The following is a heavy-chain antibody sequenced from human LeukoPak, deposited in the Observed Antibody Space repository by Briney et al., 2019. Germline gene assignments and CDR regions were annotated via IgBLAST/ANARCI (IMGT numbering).Heavy chain of an antibody. CDR1: GGTFSSYA. Sequence: SVKVSCKASGGTFSSYAISWVRQAPGQGLEWMGGIIPIFGTANYAQKFQGRVTITADESTSTAYMELSSLRSEDTAVYYCAKTSSGWYFSLDYWGQGTLVTVPS. J-gene: IGHJ4*02. D-gene: IGHD6-13*01. CDR3: AKTSSGWYFSLDY. CDR2: IIPIFGTA. V-gene: IGHV1-69*13.